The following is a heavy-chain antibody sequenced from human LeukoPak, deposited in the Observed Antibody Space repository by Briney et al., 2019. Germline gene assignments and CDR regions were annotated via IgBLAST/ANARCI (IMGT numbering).Heavy chain of an antibody. D-gene: IGHD3-22*01. CDR2: IYPGDSDT. J-gene: IGHJ3*02. Sequence: GESLKISCKGSGYSFTSYWIGWVRQMPGKGLEWIGIIYPGDSDTRYSPSFQGQVTISADKSISTAYLQWSSLKASDTAMYYCASPSDYYDSSGYYDDAFDIWGQGTMVTVSS. V-gene: IGHV5-51*01. CDR1: GYSFTSYW. CDR3: ASPSDYYDSSGYYDDAFDI.